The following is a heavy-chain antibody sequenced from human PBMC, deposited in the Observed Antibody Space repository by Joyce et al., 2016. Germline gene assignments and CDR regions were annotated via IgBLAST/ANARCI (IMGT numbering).Heavy chain of an antibody. CDR1: GFTFNRDA. CDR2: ISPDGSKK. D-gene: IGHD2-2*01. CDR3: ARSPSNSWHTFDS. Sequence: QVQLVESGGGVAQPGRSLRLSCAASGFTFNRDARQWVRQTTGTGLEWVAVISPDGSKKFYSDSVKDRFIISRDNSNKMVFVQMNSLRVEDTGVYYCARSPSNSWHTFDSWGQGTLVSVSS. J-gene: IGHJ4*02. V-gene: IGHV3-30-3*01.